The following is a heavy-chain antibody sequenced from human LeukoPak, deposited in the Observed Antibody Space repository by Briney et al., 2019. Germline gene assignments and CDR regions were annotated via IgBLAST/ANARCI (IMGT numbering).Heavy chain of an antibody. V-gene: IGHV3-30*02. CDR1: GITFRSSS. CDR2: IRFDGSTK. J-gene: IGHJ4*02. Sequence: GGSLRRSCVASGITFRSSSMHWVRQAPGKGLELLAFIRFDGSTKYYADSVKGRFTVSRDNSKSTLYLQMNSLRAGDTAVYYCAQPDFWGQGTLVTVPS. CDR3: AQPDF.